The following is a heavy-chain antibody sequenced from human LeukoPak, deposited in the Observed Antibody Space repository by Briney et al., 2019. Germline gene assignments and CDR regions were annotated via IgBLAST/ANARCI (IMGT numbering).Heavy chain of an antibody. J-gene: IGHJ3*02. Sequence: PGGSLRLSCAASGFTFSSYSMNWVRQAPGKGLEWVSSISSSSSYIYYADSVKGRFTISRDNAKNSLYLQMSSLRAEDTAVYYCAREDVAVAGFDIWGQGTMVTVSS. CDR2: ISSSSSYI. D-gene: IGHD6-19*01. CDR3: AREDVAVAGFDI. V-gene: IGHV3-21*01. CDR1: GFTFSSYS.